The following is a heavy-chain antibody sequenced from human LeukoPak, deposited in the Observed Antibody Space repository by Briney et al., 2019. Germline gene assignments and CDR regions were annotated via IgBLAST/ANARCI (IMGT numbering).Heavy chain of an antibody. CDR1: GFTFSSYS. V-gene: IGHV3-21*01. Sequence: GGSLRLSCAASGFTFSSYSMNWVRQAPGKGLEWVSSISSSSSYIYYADSVKGRFTISRDNAKNSLYLQMNSLRAEDTAVYYCARSGGGLLLEAFDIWGQGTMVTVSS. CDR3: ARSGGGLLLEAFDI. D-gene: IGHD3-22*01. J-gene: IGHJ3*02. CDR2: ISSSSSYI.